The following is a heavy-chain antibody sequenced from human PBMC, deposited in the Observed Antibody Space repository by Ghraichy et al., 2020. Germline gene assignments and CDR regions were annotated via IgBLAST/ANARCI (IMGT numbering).Heavy chain of an antibody. CDR2: INHSGST. V-gene: IGHV4-34*01. CDR1: GGSFSGYY. Sequence: SETLSLTCAVYGGSFSGYYWSWIRQPPGKGLEWIGEINHSGSTNYNPSLKSRVTISVDTSKNQFSLKLSSVTAADTAVYYCARGERITMVRGGNYYYYYMDVWGKGTTVTVSS. CDR3: ARGERITMVRGGNYYYYYMDV. D-gene: IGHD3-10*01. J-gene: IGHJ6*03.